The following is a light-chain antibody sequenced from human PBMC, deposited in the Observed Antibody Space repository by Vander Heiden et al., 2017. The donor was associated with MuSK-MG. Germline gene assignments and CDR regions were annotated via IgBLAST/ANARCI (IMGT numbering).Light chain of an antibody. CDR1: QSVSSSY. CDR2: GAS. J-gene: IGKJ1*01. Sequence: DIVFTQSPGTLSLSPGERATLSCRASQSVSSSYLAWYQQKPGQAPRLLIYGASSRATGIPDRFSGSGSGTDFTLTISRLEPEDFAVYYCQQDGSSPWTFGQGTKVEIK. CDR3: QQDGSSPWT. V-gene: IGKV3-20*01.